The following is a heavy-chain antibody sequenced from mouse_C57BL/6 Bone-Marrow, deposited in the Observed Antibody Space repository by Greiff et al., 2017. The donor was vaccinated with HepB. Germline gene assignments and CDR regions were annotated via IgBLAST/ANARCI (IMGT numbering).Heavy chain of an antibody. CDR3: ARDANYGSSYFDV. D-gene: IGHD1-1*01. J-gene: IGHJ1*03. Sequence: EVKLMESGGGLVQSGRSLRLSCATSGFTFSDFYMEWVRQAPGKGLEWIAASRNKANDYTTEYSASVKGRFIVSRDTSQSILYLQMNALRAEDTAIYYCARDANYGSSYFDVWGTGTTVTVSS. CDR1: GFTFSDFY. V-gene: IGHV7-1*01. CDR2: SRNKANDYTT.